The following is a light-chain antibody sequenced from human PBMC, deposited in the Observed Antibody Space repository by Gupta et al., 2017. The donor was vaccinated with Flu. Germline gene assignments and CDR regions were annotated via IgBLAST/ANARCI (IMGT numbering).Light chain of an antibody. V-gene: IGLV2-11*01. CDR2: DVK. Sequence: QSGTLSWTGTINDDVKYSNGARYKQHPSKAHKLIIYDVKKRTAGVPGRYSGSKAGNTASRTIAGQQAEDETDYYGCAYAGTDVVFGGGIKLTVL. J-gene: IGLJ2*01. CDR3: CAYAGTDVV. CDR1: INDDVKYSN.